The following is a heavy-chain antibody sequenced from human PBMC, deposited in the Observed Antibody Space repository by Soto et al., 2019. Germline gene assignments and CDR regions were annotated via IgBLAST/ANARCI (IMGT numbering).Heavy chain of an antibody. CDR3: ATSMGRGGDDY. J-gene: IGHJ4*02. D-gene: IGHD3-10*01. V-gene: IGHV3-7*05. CDR1: GFTFSDNW. Sequence: EVQQVESGGGLVQPGGSLRLSCAASGFTFSDNWTSWVRQAPGKGLECVANIKTDGSEKYYVDPVKGRFTISRDNAKNSLYLQMNSLRAEDTAVYYCATSMGRGGDDYWGQGTLVTVSS. CDR2: IKTDGSEK.